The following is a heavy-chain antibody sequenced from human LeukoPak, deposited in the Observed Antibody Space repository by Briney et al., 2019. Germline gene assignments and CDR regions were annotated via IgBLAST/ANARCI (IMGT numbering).Heavy chain of an antibody. CDR3: ARAKSVGWELLRYYYYGMDV. D-gene: IGHD1-26*01. CDR2: ISAYNGNT. CDR1: GYTFTSYG. V-gene: IGHV1-18*01. J-gene: IGHJ6*02. Sequence: ASVKVSCKASGYTFTSYGISWVRQAPGQGLEWMGWISAYNGNTNYARKLQGRVTMTTDTSTSTAYMELRSLRSDDTAVYYCARAKSVGWELLRYYYYGMDVWGQGTTVTVSS.